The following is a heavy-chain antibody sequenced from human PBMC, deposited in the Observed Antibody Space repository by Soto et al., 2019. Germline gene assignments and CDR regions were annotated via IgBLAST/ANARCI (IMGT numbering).Heavy chain of an antibody. CDR2: IYHSGST. CDR1: GGSISSSNW. Sequence: PSETLSLTCAVSGGSISSSNWWSLVRQPPGKGLEWIGEIYHSGSTNYNPSLKSRVTISVDKSKNQFSLKLSSVTAADTAVYYCARTTVTTLGGSDYWGQGTLVTVSS. D-gene: IGHD4-17*01. V-gene: IGHV4-4*02. CDR3: ARTTVTTLGGSDY. J-gene: IGHJ4*02.